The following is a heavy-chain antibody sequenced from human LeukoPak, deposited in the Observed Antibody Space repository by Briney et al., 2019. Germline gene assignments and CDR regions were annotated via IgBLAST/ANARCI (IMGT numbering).Heavy chain of an antibody. Sequence: GGSLRLSCAASGFTFSSYGMSWVRQAPGKGLEWVSAISGSGGSTYYADSVKGQFTISRDNAKNTLYLQMNSLRAEDTAVYYCARGGSYLSAFDIWGQGTMVTVSS. V-gene: IGHV3-23*01. CDR2: ISGSGGST. CDR1: GFTFSSYG. CDR3: ARGGSYLSAFDI. D-gene: IGHD1-26*01. J-gene: IGHJ3*02.